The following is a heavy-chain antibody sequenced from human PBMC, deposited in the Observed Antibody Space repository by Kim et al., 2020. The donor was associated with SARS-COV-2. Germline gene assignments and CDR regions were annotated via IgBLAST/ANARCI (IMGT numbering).Heavy chain of an antibody. CDR2: INWNSDTI. CDR1: GFTFDDYA. Sequence: GGSLRLSCVASGFTFDDYAMHWVRQVPGKGLEWVSRINWNSDTIPSAYSVTGRFAISSDNAKNSLSLQMNSLTAGDTASYYCAKDFGIEVGFFDFWCQGT. D-gene: IGHD3-10*01. CDR3: AKDFGIEVGFFDF. J-gene: IGHJ4*02. V-gene: IGHV3-9*01.